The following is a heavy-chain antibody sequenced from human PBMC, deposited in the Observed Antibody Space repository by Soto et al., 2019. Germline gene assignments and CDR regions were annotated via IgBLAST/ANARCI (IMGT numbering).Heavy chain of an antibody. D-gene: IGHD6-13*01. CDR1: GCTFTSYG. CDR2: ISAYNGNT. V-gene: IGHV1-18*01. Sequence: ASVKVSCKASGCTFTSYGISWVRQAPGQGLEWMGWISAYNGNTNYAQKLQGRVTMTTDTSTSTAYLELRSLRSDDTAVYYCASDQKLAFDYWGQGTLVTVSS. J-gene: IGHJ4*02. CDR3: ASDQKLAFDY.